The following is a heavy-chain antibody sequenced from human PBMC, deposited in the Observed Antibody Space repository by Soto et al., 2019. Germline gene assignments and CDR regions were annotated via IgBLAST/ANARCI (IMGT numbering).Heavy chain of an antibody. J-gene: IGHJ5*02. CDR1: GGSFSGYY. V-gene: IGHV4-34*01. CDR2: INHSGST. D-gene: IGHD3-3*01. CDR3: ARGQPPYYDFWSGYQYNWFDP. Sequence: PSETLSLTCAVYGGSFSGYYWSWIRQPPGKGLEWIGEINHSGSTNYNPSLKSRVTISVDTSKNQFSLKLSSVTAADTAVYYCARGQPPYYDFWSGYQYNWFDPWGQGTLVTVSS.